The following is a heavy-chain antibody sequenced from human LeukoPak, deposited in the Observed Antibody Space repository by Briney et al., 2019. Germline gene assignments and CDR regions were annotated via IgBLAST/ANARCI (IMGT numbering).Heavy chain of an antibody. CDR3: ARVVGATSRKRIDY. CDR2: INHSGST. V-gene: IGHV4-34*01. CDR1: GGSFSGYY. D-gene: IGHD1-26*01. J-gene: IGHJ4*02. Sequence: SETLSLTCAVYGGSFSGYYWSWIRQPPGKGLEWIGEINHSGSTNYNPSLKSRVTISVNTSKNQFSLKLSSVTAADTAVYYCARVVGATSRKRIDYWGQGTLVTVSS.